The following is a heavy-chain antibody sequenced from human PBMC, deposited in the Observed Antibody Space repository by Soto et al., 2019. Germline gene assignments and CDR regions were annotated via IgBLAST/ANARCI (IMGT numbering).Heavy chain of an antibody. J-gene: IGHJ3*02. V-gene: IGHV3-23*01. CDR1: CFAFFSLT. CDR2: ISGSGGST. Sequence: SHKLSVATICFAFFSLTRERDNKNRRKGLEWVSAISGSGGSTYYADSVKGRFTISRDNSKNTLYLQMNSLRAGDTAVYYCARGPTEYCSGGSCYRDGAFDIWGQGT. CDR3: ARGPTEYCSGGSCYRDGAFDI. D-gene: IGHD2-15*01.